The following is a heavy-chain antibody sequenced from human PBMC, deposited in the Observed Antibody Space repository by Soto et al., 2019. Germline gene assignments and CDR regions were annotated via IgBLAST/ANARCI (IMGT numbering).Heavy chain of an antibody. Sequence: EVQLVESGGGLVQPGGSLRLSCAASGFIVSSSYMNWVRQAPGKGLEWVSSIYNDGSTYYAESVKGRFTISRDNSNNTLYLQILSLRAEDTAVYYCARDSDTRDWGQGTLVTVSS. CDR1: GFIVSSSY. V-gene: IGHV3-66*01. CDR3: ARDSDTRD. CDR2: IYNDGST. J-gene: IGHJ1*01.